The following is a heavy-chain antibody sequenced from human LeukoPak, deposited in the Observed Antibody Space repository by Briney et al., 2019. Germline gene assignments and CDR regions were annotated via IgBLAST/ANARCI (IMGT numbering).Heavy chain of an antibody. J-gene: IGHJ4*02. D-gene: IGHD6-13*01. Sequence: GGSLRLSCAASGFTFSSYAMHWVRQAPGKGLEWVAVISYDGSNKYYADSVKGRFTISRDNSKNTLYLQMNSLRAEDTAVYYCAREEEAGSSWYFDYWGQGTLVTVSS. V-gene: IGHV3-30*04. CDR3: AREEEAGSSWYFDY. CDR1: GFTFSSYA. CDR2: ISYDGSNK.